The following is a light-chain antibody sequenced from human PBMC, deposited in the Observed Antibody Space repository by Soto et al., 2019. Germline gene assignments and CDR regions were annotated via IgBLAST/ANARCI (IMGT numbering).Light chain of an antibody. V-gene: IGLV2-11*01. Sequence: QSVLTQPRSVSGFPGQSVTISCTGTSSNVGGYNYVSWYQQHPGIAPQLIIYDVTKQPSGVPDRFSGSKSGNTASLTISGLQAEDEADYYCCSYAGSYSWVFGGGTKLTVL. CDR2: DVT. J-gene: IGLJ3*02. CDR3: CSYAGSYSWV. CDR1: SSNVGGYNY.